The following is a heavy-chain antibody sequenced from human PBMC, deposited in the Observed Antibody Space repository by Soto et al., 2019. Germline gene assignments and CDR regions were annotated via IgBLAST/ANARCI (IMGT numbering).Heavy chain of an antibody. CDR3: ARGTMLRGPGYYYAMDV. V-gene: IGHV4-31*03. CDR1: YDCIFRNAYF. Sequence: TRSQTRSVCYDCIFRNAYFWTWIQQHPGNGLEWIGYIYNSGSSYYNPSLKSRVIISVDTSKNHFSLNLTAVTAADTAVYYCARGTMLRGPGYYYAMDVWGQGNTVTDSS. J-gene: IGHJ6*02. CDR2: IYNSGSS. D-gene: IGHD3-10*01.